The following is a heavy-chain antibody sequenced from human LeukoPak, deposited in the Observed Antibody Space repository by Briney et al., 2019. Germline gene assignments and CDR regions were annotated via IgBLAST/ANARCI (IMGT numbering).Heavy chain of an antibody. J-gene: IGHJ4*02. CDR2: ISDSGGAT. Sequence: GGSLRLSCAASGFSFRNYAMSWVRQAPGKGLEWVSSISDSGGATYYADSVKGRFTISRDNSRNTLYLQLDSLGADDTAVYYCAKIAPWGAVTTTDGFDYWGQGTLVTVSS. D-gene: IGHD4-17*01. CDR3: AKIAPWGAVTTTDGFDY. CDR1: GFSFRNYA. V-gene: IGHV3-23*01.